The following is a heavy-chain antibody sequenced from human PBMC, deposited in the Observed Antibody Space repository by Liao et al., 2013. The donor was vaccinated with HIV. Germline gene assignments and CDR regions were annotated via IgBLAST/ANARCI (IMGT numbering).Heavy chain of an antibody. CDR3: ARGYSSSPIPYLPYTGDY. CDR2: INQSGST. D-gene: IGHD3-16*01. J-gene: IGHJ4*02. CDR1: GGSFSGYY. Sequence: QVQLQQWGAGLLKPSETLSLTCAVYGGSFSGYYWSWVRQPPGKGLEWIGEINQSGSTNYNPSLKSRVTISIDTSKNQFSLKLSSVTAADTAVYYCARGYSSSPIPYLPYTGDYWGQGTLVTVSS. V-gene: IGHV4-34*02.